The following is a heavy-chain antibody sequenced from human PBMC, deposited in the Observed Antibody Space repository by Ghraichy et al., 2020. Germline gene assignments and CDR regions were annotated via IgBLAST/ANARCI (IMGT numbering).Heavy chain of an antibody. CDR3: ARRSTGSYFFDY. J-gene: IGHJ4*02. CDR2: ISATNTYT. D-gene: IGHD1-26*01. CDR1: GFIFSDFY. Sequence: GGSLRLSRAASGFIFSDFYMIWIRQAPGKGLEWVSSISATNTYTNYADSVKGRFTISRDDAKNLLYLQLNSLRAEDTAVYYCARRSTGSYFFDYWGQGALLTVSS. V-gene: IGHV3-11*06.